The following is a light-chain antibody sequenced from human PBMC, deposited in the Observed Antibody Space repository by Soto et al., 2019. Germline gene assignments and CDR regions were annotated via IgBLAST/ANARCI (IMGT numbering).Light chain of an antibody. CDR2: IKSDGSH. Sequence: QLVLTQSPSASASLGASVKLTCTLSSGHITYGIAWHQQQAGKGPRYLLKIKSDGSHSKGDGIPDRFSGSSSGAEGYLTITSLQSEDEADYFCQAYGTGIWVFGGGTKVTVL. V-gene: IGLV4-69*02. CDR1: SGHITYG. CDR3: QAYGTGIWV. J-gene: IGLJ3*02.